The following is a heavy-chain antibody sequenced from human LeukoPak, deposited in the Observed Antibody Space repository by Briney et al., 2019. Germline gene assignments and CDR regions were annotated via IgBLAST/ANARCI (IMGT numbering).Heavy chain of an antibody. CDR2: IYYSGST. CDR1: GGSISSGDYY. D-gene: IGHD3-22*01. J-gene: IGHJ4*02. Sequence: PSQTLSLTCTVSGGSISSGDYYWSWIRQPPGKGLEWIGYIYYSGSTYYNPSLKSRVTISVDTSKNQFSLKLSSVTAADTAVYYCARATMIVVVPNRTRDFDYWGQGTLVTVSS. V-gene: IGHV4-30-4*08. CDR3: ARATMIVVVPNRTRDFDY.